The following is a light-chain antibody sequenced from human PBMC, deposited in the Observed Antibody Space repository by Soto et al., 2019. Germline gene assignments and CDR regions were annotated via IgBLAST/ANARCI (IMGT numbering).Light chain of an antibody. CDR2: DAS. J-gene: IGKJ4*01. V-gene: IGKV1-33*01. Sequence: DIQMTQSPASLSASVGDRVTITCQASQDIKHYLNWYQQKPGKAPKLLIYDASNLEPGVPFRFSGSGSGTDFTFTMSSLQPEDTGTYYCQQHKNIPLTFGGGTRVEV. CDR1: QDIKHY. CDR3: QQHKNIPLT.